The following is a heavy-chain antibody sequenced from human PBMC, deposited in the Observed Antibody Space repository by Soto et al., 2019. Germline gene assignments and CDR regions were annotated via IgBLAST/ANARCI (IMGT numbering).Heavy chain of an antibody. CDR1: GDSVSSNSVC. J-gene: IGHJ4*02. Sequence: PSQTLSLTCVISGDSVSSNSVCWNWIRQSPSRGLEWLGRTYYRSKWYRDYAASVKSRITINPDTSKNQFSLQLNSVTLEDTAVYYCARGKPFDYWGQGTLVTVSS. V-gene: IGHV6-1*01. CDR2: TYYRSKWYR. CDR3: ARGKPFDY. D-gene: IGHD3-10*01.